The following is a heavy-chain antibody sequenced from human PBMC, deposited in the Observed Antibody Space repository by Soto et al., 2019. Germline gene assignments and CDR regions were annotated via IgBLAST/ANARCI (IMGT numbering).Heavy chain of an antibody. D-gene: IGHD3-3*01. Sequence: QLQLRESGSGLVKSSQTLSLTCAVSGGSISTSDYSWSWIRQPPGRGLEWLGSIYHTGTTHYIPPVKERLAGALDKSGNQFSRDLTSGTGAEAAVYDGVRERTIFGVAPGGGVDVWGQGTTGTVSS. J-gene: IGHJ6*01. CDR3: VRERTIFGVAPGGGVDV. V-gene: IGHV4-30-2*01. CDR2: IYHTGTT. CDR1: GGSISTSDYS.